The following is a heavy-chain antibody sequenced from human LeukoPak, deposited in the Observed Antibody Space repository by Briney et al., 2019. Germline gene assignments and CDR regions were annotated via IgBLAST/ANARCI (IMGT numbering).Heavy chain of an antibody. J-gene: IGHJ6*03. CDR1: GGSFSGYY. D-gene: IGHD4-11*01. CDR3: ARGSGTYSNYNYYYYYMDV. Sequence: SETLSLTCAVYGGSFSGYYWSWIRQPPGKGLEWIGKINHSGSTNYNPSLKSRVTISVDTSKNQFSLKLSSVTAADTAVYYCARGSGTYSNYNYYYYYMDVWGKGTTVTVSS. CDR2: INHSGST. V-gene: IGHV4-34*01.